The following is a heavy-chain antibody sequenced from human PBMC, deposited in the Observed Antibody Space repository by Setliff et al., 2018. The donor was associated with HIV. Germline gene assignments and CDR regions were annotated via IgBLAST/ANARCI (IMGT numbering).Heavy chain of an antibody. CDR3: ARVRNWSDY. V-gene: IGHV7-4-1*02. CDR2: INTNTGNP. CDR1: GYTFINYA. Sequence: ASVKVSCKASGYTFINYAMNWVRQAPGQGLEWMGWINTNTGNPAYAQGFTGRFVFSLDTSVSTAYLQISRLKHEDTGVYYCARVRNWSDYWGQGTLVTVSS. J-gene: IGHJ4*02.